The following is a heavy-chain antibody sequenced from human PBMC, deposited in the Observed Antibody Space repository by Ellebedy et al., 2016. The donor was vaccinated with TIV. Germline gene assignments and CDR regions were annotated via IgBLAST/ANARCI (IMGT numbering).Heavy chain of an antibody. V-gene: IGHV3-11*01. D-gene: IGHD6-13*01. CDR2: IRGGI. Sequence: GESLKISXAVSEFTLSDYYMSWMRQAPGKGLEWVSYIRGGIHYADSVKGRFTISRDNAKNSLYLQMNSLRVEDTAVYYCARSGASAGIYWGQGTQVTVSS. J-gene: IGHJ4*02. CDR1: EFTLSDYY. CDR3: ARSGASAGIY.